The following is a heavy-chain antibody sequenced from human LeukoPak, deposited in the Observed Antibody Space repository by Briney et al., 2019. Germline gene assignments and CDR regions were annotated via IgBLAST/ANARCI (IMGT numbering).Heavy chain of an antibody. Sequence: GASVKVSCKASGGTFSSYAISWVRQAPGQGLEWMGGIIPIFGTANYAQKFQGRVTITADESTSTAYMELSSLRSEDTAVYYCASDESRIAAAEARHYFDYWGQGTLVTVSS. CDR1: GGTFSSYA. D-gene: IGHD6-13*01. CDR3: ASDESRIAAAEARHYFDY. V-gene: IGHV1-69*13. CDR2: IIPIFGTA. J-gene: IGHJ4*02.